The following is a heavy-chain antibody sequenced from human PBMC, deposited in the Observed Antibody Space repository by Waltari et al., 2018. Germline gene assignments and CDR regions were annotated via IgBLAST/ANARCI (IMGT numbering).Heavy chain of an antibody. CDR1: GGSISSYY. CDR3: ARVIAAAGGVAFDI. V-gene: IGHV4-59*01. CDR2: IYYSGGT. D-gene: IGHD6-13*01. Sequence: QVQLQESGSGLVKPSETLSLTCTVSGGSISSYYWSWIRQPPGKGLEWIGYIYYSGGTNYHPSLKSRVTISVDTSKNQFSLKLSSVTAADTAVYYCARVIAAAGGVAFDIWGQGTMVTVSS. J-gene: IGHJ3*02.